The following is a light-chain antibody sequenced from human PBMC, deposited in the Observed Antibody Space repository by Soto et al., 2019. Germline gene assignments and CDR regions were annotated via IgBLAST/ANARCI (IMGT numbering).Light chain of an antibody. CDR3: QQCGTSPWT. Sequence: ENVLTQSPGTLYWSPGERATLSCRASESVSSSYLAWFQQKPGQAPRLVIYGASSRATGIPDRFIGSGSGTDFTLTISRLEPEDFAVYYCQQCGTSPWTFGQGTKVEIK. CDR1: ESVSSSY. V-gene: IGKV3-20*01. CDR2: GAS. J-gene: IGKJ1*01.